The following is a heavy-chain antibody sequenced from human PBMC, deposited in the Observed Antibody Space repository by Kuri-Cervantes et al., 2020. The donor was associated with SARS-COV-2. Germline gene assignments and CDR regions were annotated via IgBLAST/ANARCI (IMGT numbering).Heavy chain of an antibody. D-gene: IGHD2-2*01. Sequence: GGSLRLSCAASGFTFSSYWMHWVRQAPGKGLVWVSRINSDGSSTSYADSVKGRFTISRDNAKNTLYLQMNSLRAEDTAVYYCARICSSTSCLGNYFDYWGQGTLVTV. V-gene: IGHV3-74*01. CDR1: GFTFSSYW. J-gene: IGHJ4*02. CDR2: INSDGSST. CDR3: ARICSSTSCLGNYFDY.